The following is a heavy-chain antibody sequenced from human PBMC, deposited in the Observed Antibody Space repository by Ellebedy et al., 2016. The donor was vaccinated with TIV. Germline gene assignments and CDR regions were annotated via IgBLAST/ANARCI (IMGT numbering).Heavy chain of an antibody. CDR2: IKQDGSET. J-gene: IGHJ3*02. D-gene: IGHD3-22*01. V-gene: IGHV3-7*04. CDR3: ARAYASSGDDAFDI. Sequence: PGGSLRLSCAASGFTFSSYWMTWVRQAPGKGLEWVANIKQDGSETYYVGSVRSRFTISRDNAKNSLYLQMNSLRAEDTAVYYCARAYASSGDDAFDIWGQGTMVTVSS. CDR1: GFTFSSYW.